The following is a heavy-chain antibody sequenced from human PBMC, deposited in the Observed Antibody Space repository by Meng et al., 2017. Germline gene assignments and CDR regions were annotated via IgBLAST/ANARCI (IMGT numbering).Heavy chain of an antibody. CDR1: EYNFPDYY. V-gene: IGHV1-2*06. Sequence: VQLGAAAHKPWTPSKVSCKPSEYNFPDYYKHWERQAPGQGLEWMGRIDPKNGDTHYAQKFQGRVTMTGDTSISTAYMELSGLRSDDTAMYYCARDEDISAAGKLFGDYWGQGTLVTVYS. D-gene: IGHD6-25*01. CDR2: IDPKNGDT. CDR3: ARDEDISAAGKLFGDY. J-gene: IGHJ4*02.